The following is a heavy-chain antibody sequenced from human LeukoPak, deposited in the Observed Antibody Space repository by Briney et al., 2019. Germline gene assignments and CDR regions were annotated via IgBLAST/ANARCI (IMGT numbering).Heavy chain of an antibody. Sequence: GMSLRLSCAASGFTFSSYDMHWVRQAPGKGLEWVAVISYDGSNEYYADSVKGRFTISRDNSQNTLYLQMNSLRVEDTAVYYCAKDRWLPFDYWGQGTLVTVSS. J-gene: IGHJ4*02. CDR2: ISYDGSNE. V-gene: IGHV3-30*18. D-gene: IGHD6-19*01. CDR1: GFTFSSYD. CDR3: AKDRWLPFDY.